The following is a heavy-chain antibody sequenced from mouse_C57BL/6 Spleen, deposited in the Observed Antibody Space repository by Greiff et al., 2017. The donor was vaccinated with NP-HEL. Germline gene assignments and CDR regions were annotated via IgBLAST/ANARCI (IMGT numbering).Heavy chain of an antibody. V-gene: IGHV1-69*01. J-gene: IGHJ2*01. CDR3: ARKGTPYYFDY. Sequence: VQLQQPGAELVMPGASVKLSCKASGYTFTSYWMHWVKQRPGQGLEWIGEIDPSDSYTNYNQKFKGKSTLTVDKSSRTAYMQLSSLTSEDSAVYYCARKGTPYYFDYWGQGTTLTVSS. CDR1: GYTFTSYW. CDR2: IDPSDSYT.